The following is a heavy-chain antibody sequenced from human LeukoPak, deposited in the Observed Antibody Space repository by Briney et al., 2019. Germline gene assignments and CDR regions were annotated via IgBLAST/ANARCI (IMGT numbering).Heavy chain of an antibody. V-gene: IGHV3-21*01. J-gene: IGHJ4*02. CDR1: GFSFSSYS. Sequence: GGSLRLSCAASGFSFSSYSMNWVRQAPGKGLEWVSSISNSSTYIYYADSVKGRFTISRDNAKNSLFLQMNSLRAEDTAVYYCATSQGSWPDYFDYWGQGTLVTVSS. CDR3: ATSQGSWPDYFDY. CDR2: ISNSSTYI. D-gene: IGHD6-13*01.